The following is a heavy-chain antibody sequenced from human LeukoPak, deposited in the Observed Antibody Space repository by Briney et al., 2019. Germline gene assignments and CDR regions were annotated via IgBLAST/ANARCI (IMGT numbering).Heavy chain of an antibody. D-gene: IGHD5-18*01. CDR2: IYYSGST. CDR3: ARQTDTAMDFDY. Sequence: SETLSLTCTVSGGSISSYYWGWIRQPPGKGLEWIGSIYYSGSTYYNPSLKSRVTISVDTSKNQFSLKLSSVTAADTAVYYCARQTDTAMDFDYWGQGTLVTVSS. J-gene: IGHJ4*02. V-gene: IGHV4-39*01. CDR1: GGSISSYY.